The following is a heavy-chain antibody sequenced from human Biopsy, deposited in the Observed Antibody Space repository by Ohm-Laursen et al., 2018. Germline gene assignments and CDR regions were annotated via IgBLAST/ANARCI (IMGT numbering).Heavy chain of an antibody. CDR1: GFTFSNYA. Sequence: SLRLSCTASGFTFSNYAMSWVRQAPGKGLEWVSAISGSAGSTNYADSVEGRFTISRDNSKNTLYLQLNSLRAEDTALYYCAKINPSSIYYYYGMDVWGQGTTVTVS. CDR2: ISGSAGST. V-gene: IGHV3-23*01. CDR3: AKINPSSIYYYYGMDV. J-gene: IGHJ6*02.